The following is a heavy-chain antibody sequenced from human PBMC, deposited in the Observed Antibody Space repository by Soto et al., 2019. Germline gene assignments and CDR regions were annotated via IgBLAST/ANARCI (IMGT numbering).Heavy chain of an antibody. J-gene: IGHJ4*02. V-gene: IGHV3-30*15. CDR1: GFTFGTFA. CDR3: ARAPTSRFGY. Sequence: GGSLRLSCAASGFTFGTFAMHWVRQAPGKGLEWVAVISSDGYVQYYADSVKGRFTISRDNSMNTLFLQMSSLKPEDTAVYFCARAPTSRFGYWGQGTLVTVYS. CDR2: ISSDGYVQ.